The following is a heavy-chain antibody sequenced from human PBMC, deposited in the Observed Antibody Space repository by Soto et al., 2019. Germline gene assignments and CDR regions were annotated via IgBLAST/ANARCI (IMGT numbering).Heavy chain of an antibody. V-gene: IGHV3-30*18. CDR1: GFTFSSYG. CDR3: AKDLRIGVVAATYYYYGMDV. CDR2: ISYDGSNK. D-gene: IGHD2-15*01. Sequence: GGSLRLSCAASGFTFSSYGMHWVRQAPGKGLEWVAVISYDGSNKYYADSVKGRFTISRDNSKNTLYLQMNSLRAEDTAVYYCAKDLRIGVVAATYYYYGMDVWGQGTTVTVSS. J-gene: IGHJ6*02.